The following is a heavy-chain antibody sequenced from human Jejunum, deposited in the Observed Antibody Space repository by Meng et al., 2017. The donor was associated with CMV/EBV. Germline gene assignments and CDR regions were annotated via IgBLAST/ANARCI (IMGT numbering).Heavy chain of an antibody. CDR1: GFSLTTRGVA. D-gene: IGHD5-24*01. CDR3: AHLDGTTWYYYDY. V-gene: IGHV2-5*01. Sequence: SGFSLTTRGVAVGWIRQHPGKALEWLAHIYWNDNKFYSTSLKSRLTITKDTYKNQVVLTMTNVDPVDTATYYCAHLDGTTWYYYDYWGQGTLVTVSS. J-gene: IGHJ4*02. CDR2: IYWNDNK.